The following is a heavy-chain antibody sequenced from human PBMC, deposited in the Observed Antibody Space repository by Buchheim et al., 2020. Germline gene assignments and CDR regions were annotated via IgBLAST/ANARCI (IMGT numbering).Heavy chain of an antibody. CDR2: INPSGGDT. J-gene: IGHJ6*02. V-gene: IGHV1-46*03. CDR3: AKERGDFWSGYSYFYGMDV. CDR1: GYPFTNEY. D-gene: IGHD3-3*01. Sequence: QVQLVQSGAEVKKPGSSVRLSCKASGYPFTNEYIHWVRQAPGQGLEWMGRINPSGGDTRYAATFQGRVTKTRDTSTSTAFIELDSLTSEDTAVYYCAKERGDFWSGYSYFYGMDVWGQGTT.